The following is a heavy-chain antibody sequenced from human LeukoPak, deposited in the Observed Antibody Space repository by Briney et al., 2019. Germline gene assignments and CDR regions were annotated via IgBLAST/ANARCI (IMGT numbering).Heavy chain of an antibody. CDR3: AXXXXSSSWYDAFDI. J-gene: IGHJ3*02. Sequence: ASVKVSCKASGYTFTSYDINWVRQATGQGLEWMGWMNPNSGNTGYAQKFQGRVTMTRNTSISTAYMELSSLRSEDTAVYYCAXXXXSSSWYDAFDIWGQGTMVTVSS. CDR1: GYTFTSYD. V-gene: IGHV1-8*01. CDR2: MNPNSGNT. D-gene: IGHD6-13*01.